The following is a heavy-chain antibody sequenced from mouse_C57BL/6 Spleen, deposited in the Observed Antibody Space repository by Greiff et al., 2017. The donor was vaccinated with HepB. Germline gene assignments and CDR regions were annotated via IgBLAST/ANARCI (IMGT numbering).Heavy chain of an antibody. CDR3: AKNFYGSSNYYAMDY. V-gene: IGHV2-5*01. CDR2: IWRGGST. Sequence: VQLQQSGPGLVQPSQSLSITCTVSGFSLTSYGVHWVRQSPGKGLEWLGVIWRGGSTDYNAAFMSRLSITKDNSKSQVFFKMNSLQADDTAIYYCAKNFYGSSNYYAMDYWGQGTSVTVAS. J-gene: IGHJ4*01. D-gene: IGHD1-1*01. CDR1: GFSLTSYG.